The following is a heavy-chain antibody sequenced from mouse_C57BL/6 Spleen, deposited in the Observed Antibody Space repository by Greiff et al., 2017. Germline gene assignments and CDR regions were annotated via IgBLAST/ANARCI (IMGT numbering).Heavy chain of an antibody. J-gene: IGHJ1*03. CDR2: IDPSDSYT. CDR3: ARATGGYFDV. Sequence: QVQLKQPGAELVRPGTSVKLSCKASGYTFTSYWMHWVKQRPGQGLEWIGVIDPSDSYTNYNQKFKGKATLTVDTSSSTAYMQLSSLTSEDSAVYYCARATGGYFDVWGTGTTVTVSS. D-gene: IGHD1-1*01. V-gene: IGHV1-59*01. CDR1: GYTFTSYW.